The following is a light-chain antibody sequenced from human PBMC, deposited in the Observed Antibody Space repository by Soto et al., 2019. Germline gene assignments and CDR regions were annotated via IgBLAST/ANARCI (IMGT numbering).Light chain of an antibody. J-gene: IGLJ1*01. V-gene: IGLV2-14*01. CDR1: IHYDF. CDR2: EVS. Sequence: QSALTQPASVSGSPGQSITISCTGYIHYDFVSWYQQHPGTAPKLVIYEVSNRPSGTSDRFSGSKSGHTASLTISGLQTEDEANYYCSSYRSTSVYVFGTGTKLTVL. CDR3: SSYRSTSVYV.